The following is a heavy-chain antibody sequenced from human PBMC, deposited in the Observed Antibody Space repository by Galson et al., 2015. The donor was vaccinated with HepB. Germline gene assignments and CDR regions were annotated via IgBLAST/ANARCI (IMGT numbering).Heavy chain of an antibody. Sequence: ETLSLTCAVYGGSFSGYYWSWIRQPPGKGLEWIGEINHSGSTNYNPSLKSRVTISVDTSKNQFSLKLSSVTAADTAVYYCARAAIWSGYYPNYGMDVWGQGTTVTVSS. CDR1: GGSFSGYY. D-gene: IGHD3-3*01. CDR3: ARAAIWSGYYPNYGMDV. CDR2: INHSGST. V-gene: IGHV4-34*01. J-gene: IGHJ6*02.